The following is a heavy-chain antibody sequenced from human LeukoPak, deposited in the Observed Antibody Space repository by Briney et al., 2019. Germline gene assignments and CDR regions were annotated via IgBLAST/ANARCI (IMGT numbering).Heavy chain of an antibody. J-gene: IGHJ4*02. Sequence: GGSLRLSCAASGFNFNSYEMNWVRQAPGEGPEWLSYISGNSYTIYYADSVEGRFTISRDNAKNSLYLQMNSLRAEDTAVYYCARMTVIDHYWGQGTLVTVSS. CDR1: GFNFNSYE. CDR2: ISGNSYTI. CDR3: ARMTVIDHY. D-gene: IGHD3-22*01. V-gene: IGHV3-48*03.